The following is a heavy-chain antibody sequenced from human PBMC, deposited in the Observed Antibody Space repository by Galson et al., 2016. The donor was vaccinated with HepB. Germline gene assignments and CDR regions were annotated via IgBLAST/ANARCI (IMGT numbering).Heavy chain of an antibody. D-gene: IGHD3-16*01. CDR1: GLTFSHAW. J-gene: IGHJ6*02. V-gene: IGHV3-15*07. CDR3: IWDDHVYYGMAV. CDR2: IKNGGTT. Sequence: SLRLSCAVSGLTFSHAWMNWGRQAPGKGLEWVGRIKNGGTTDYAAPVKGRFTISRDDSKNTVYLQMSSLKTEDTAVYYCIWDDHVYYGMAVWGQGTTVTVSS.